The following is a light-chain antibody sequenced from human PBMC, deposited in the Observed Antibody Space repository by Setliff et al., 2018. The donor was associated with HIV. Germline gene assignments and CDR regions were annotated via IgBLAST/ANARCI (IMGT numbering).Light chain of an antibody. J-gene: IGLJ1*01. CDR1: SSDVGGYNF. Sequence: QSVLTQPASMSGSPGQSITISCTGTSSDVGGYNFVSWYQHHPGKAPKLMIYEVNKRPSGVSNRFSGSKSGNTASLRISGLQADDEADYYCCSYTSSSTYVFGTRTKVTVL. V-gene: IGLV2-14*02. CDR3: CSYTSSSTYV. CDR2: EVN.